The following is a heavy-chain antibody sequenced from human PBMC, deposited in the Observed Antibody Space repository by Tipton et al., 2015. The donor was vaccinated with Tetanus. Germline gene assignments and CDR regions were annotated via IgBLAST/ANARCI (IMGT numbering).Heavy chain of an antibody. CDR3: ARGIDY. V-gene: IGHV4-59*01. J-gene: IGHJ4*02. D-gene: IGHD2-15*01. CDR2: IYYSGST. Sequence: TLSLTCTDSGGSISRYYWSWIRQPPGKGLEWIGYIYYSGSTNYNPSLKSRVTISVDTSKNQFSLKLSSVTAADTAVYYCARGIDYWGQGTLVTVSS. CDR1: GGSISRYY.